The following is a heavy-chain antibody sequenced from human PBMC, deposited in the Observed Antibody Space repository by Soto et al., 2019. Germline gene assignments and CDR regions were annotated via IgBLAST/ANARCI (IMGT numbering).Heavy chain of an antibody. CDR3: ARDLAKGGGSAVFDY. CDR1: GYTFTVYY. J-gene: IGHJ4*02. D-gene: IGHD1-26*01. Sequence: QVQLVQSGAEVKKPGASVNVSCKASGYTFTVYYMHWVRQAPGQGLEWMGWINPKSGGTMYPQKFQCRVTMTWDTSISTAYMALTRLRSDDTAVYYCARDLAKGGGSAVFDYWGQGTLVTVSS. CDR2: INPKSGGT. V-gene: IGHV1-2*02.